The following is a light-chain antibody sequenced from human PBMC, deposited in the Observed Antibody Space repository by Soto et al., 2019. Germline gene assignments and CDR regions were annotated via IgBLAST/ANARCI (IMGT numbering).Light chain of an antibody. J-gene: IGLJ3*02. Sequence: QSVLTQPPSASGTPGQRVTISCSGSSSNIGRNAVNWYQQLPGTVPKLLIYGNYQRPSGVPDRFSGSESATSASLAISGLQSEDEADYYCVAWDDSLKSWVFGGGTKVTVL. CDR2: GNY. V-gene: IGLV1-44*01. CDR3: VAWDDSLKSWV. CDR1: SSNIGRNA.